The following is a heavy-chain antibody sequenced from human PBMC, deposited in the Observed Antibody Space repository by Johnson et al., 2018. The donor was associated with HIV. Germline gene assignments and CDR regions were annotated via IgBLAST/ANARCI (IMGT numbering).Heavy chain of an antibody. Sequence: VQLVESGGGLVQPGGSLRLSCAASGFTFSSYAMSWVRQAPGKGLEWVSRINSDGSSTSDADSVKGRFTIPRDNAKNPLYLQMNSPGAEETALYYCARDRDFESARHAFDIWGQGTMVTVSS. V-gene: IGHV3-74*02. CDR3: ARDRDFESARHAFDI. CDR2: INSDGSST. CDR1: GFTFSSYA. J-gene: IGHJ3*02.